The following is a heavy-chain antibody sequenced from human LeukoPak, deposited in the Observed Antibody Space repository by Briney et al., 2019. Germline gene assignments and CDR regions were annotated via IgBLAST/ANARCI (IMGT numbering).Heavy chain of an antibody. CDR3: AKDVGTVEGGSSDMDV. CDR1: GFTFSSYA. D-gene: IGHD1-26*01. V-gene: IGHV3-23*01. J-gene: IGHJ6*03. CDR2: ISGSGGST. Sequence: GGSLRLSCAASGFTFSSYAMSWVRQAPGKGLEWVSAISGSGGSTYYADSVKGRFTISRDNSKNTLYVQMNSLRAEDTAVYYCAKDVGTVEGGSSDMDVWGKGTTVTVSS.